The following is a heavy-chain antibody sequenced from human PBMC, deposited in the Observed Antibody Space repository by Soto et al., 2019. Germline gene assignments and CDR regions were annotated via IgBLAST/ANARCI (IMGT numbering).Heavy chain of an antibody. Sequence: TSETLSLTCTVSGGSISSYYWSWIRQPPGKGLEWIGYIYYSGSTNYNPSLKSRVTISVDTSKNQFSLKLSSVTAADTAVYYCARGKLGIAAAPLDYWGQGALVTVSS. D-gene: IGHD6-13*01. CDR3: ARGKLGIAAAPLDY. J-gene: IGHJ4*02. CDR2: IYYSGST. V-gene: IGHV4-59*01. CDR1: GGSISSYY.